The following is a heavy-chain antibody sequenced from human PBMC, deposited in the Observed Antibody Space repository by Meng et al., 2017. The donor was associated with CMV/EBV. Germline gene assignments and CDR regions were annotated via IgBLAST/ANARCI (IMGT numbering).Heavy chain of an antibody. J-gene: IGHJ3*02. CDR1: GGSISSSSYY. V-gene: IGHV4-39*01. Sequence: SETLSLTCTVSGGSISSSSYYWGWIRQPPGKGLEWIGSIYYSGSTYYNPSLKSRVTISVDTSKNQFSLKLSSVTAADTAVYYCARREGYYDSSGSRDAFDIWGQGTMVTVS. D-gene: IGHD3-22*01. CDR3: ARREGYYDSSGSRDAFDI. CDR2: IYYSGST.